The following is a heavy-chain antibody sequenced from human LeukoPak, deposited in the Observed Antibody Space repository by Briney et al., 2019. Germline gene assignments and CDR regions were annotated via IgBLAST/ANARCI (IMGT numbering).Heavy chain of an antibody. Sequence: PGGSLRLSCAASGFTFSNYWMSWVRQAPGKGLEWLANINQDGSEMYYVDSVKGRFTISRDNGKNSLYLQINSLRADDTAVYYCARDQGSMIVGRTTKCYFDLWGRGTLVTVSS. CDR3: ARDQGSMIVGRTTKCYFDL. CDR1: GFTFSNYW. J-gene: IGHJ2*01. D-gene: IGHD3-22*01. V-gene: IGHV3-7*01. CDR2: INQDGSEM.